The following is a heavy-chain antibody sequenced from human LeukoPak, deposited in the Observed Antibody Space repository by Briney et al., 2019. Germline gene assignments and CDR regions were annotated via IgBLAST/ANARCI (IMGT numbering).Heavy chain of an antibody. CDR1: GFTFSSYA. Sequence: GGSLRLSCAASGFTFSSYAMSWVRQAPGKGLEWVSGISGSDGSTNYADSVKGRFTISRENSKNTLYLQMNSLRAEDTAVYYCAKWGCSGSDCYPFDYWGQGTLVTVSS. V-gene: IGHV3-23*01. CDR3: AKWGCSGSDCYPFDY. J-gene: IGHJ4*02. CDR2: ISGSDGST. D-gene: IGHD2-21*02.